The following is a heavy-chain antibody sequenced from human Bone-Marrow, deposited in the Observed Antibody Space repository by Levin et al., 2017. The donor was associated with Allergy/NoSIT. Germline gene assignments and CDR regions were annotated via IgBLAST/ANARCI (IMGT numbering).Heavy chain of an antibody. CDR1: GFTFSSYW. CDR3: ARDPDSDYGSGSYYIPVYYGMDV. CDR2: IKQDGSEK. V-gene: IGHV3-7*01. J-gene: IGHJ6*02. D-gene: IGHD3-10*01. Sequence: GGSLRLSCAASGFTFSSYWMSWVRQAPGKGLEWVANIKQDGSEKYYVDSVKGRFTISRDNAKNSLYLQMNSLRAEDTAVYYCARDPDSDYGSGSYYIPVYYGMDVWGQGTTVTVSS.